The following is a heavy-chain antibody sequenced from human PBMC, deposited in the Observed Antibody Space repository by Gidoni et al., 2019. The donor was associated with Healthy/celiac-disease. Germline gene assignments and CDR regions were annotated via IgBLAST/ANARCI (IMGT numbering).Heavy chain of an antibody. CDR2: ISYDGSNK. Sequence: QVQLVESGGGVVQPGRSLRLSCAASGFTFSGYGMHWVRQAPGKGLEWVAVISYDGSNKYYADSVKGRFTISRDNSKNTLYLQMNSLRAEDTAVYYCAKLQSPKEYSSSSTFFDYWGQGTLVTVSS. CDR3: AKLQSPKEYSSSSTFFDY. V-gene: IGHV3-30*18. J-gene: IGHJ4*02. CDR1: GFTFSGYG. D-gene: IGHD6-6*01.